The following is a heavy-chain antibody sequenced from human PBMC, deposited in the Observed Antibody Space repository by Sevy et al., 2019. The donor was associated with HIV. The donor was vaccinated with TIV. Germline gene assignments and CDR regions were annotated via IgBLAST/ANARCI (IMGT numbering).Heavy chain of an antibody. Sequence: ASVKVSCKASGYTFTNYRIYWVRQAPGQGLAWMGWISPFNGDTNYVQKLQGRVTMITDTSTSTAYMELRSLRSDDTAVYYCARAYCSGGSCYSLAYWGQGTLVTVSS. CDR1: GYTFTNYR. D-gene: IGHD2-15*01. CDR3: ARAYCSGGSCYSLAY. J-gene: IGHJ4*02. CDR2: ISPFNGDT. V-gene: IGHV1-18*01.